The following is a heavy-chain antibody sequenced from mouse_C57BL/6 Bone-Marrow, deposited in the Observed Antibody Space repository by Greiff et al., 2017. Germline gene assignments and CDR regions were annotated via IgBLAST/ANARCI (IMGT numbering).Heavy chain of an antibody. V-gene: IGHV1-78*01. D-gene: IGHD4-1*01. CDR1: GYTFTDHT. CDR2: IYPSDGST. CDR3: ARWLTGPMDY. J-gene: IGHJ4*01. Sequence: QVQLQQPDAELVKPGASVKISCKASGYTFTDHTIHWVKQRPGRGLEWIGNIYPSDGSTKYNEKFKGKATLTADKSSSTAYMQLNSLTSEDSAVYVCARWLTGPMDYWGQGASVTVS.